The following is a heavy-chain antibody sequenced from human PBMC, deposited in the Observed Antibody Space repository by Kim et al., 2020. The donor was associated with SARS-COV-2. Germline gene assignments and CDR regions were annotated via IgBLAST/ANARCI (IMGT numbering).Heavy chain of an antibody. CDR1: GYTFTNYA. V-gene: IGHV1-3*01. D-gene: IGHD3-10*01. CDR3: ASSSKYSDSGSSQVYYHY. Sequence: ASVKVSCKASGYTFTNYAIHWVRQAPGQRLEWMGWINAGIGNTKYSQTFQGRVTFTRDTFANTAYMELSSLRSEDTAVYYCASSSKYSDSGSSQVYYHY. CDR2: INAGIGNT. J-gene: IGHJ6*01.